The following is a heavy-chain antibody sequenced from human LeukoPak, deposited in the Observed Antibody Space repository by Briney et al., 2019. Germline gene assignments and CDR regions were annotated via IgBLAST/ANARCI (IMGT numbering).Heavy chain of an antibody. D-gene: IGHD5-18*01. CDR1: GFTFSSYS. V-gene: IGHV3-21*01. Sequence: GWSLRLSCAASGFTFSSYSMNWVRQAAGKGLEWDSSISSSSSYIYYADSVKGRFTISRDNAKNSLYLQMNSPRAEDTAVYYSARVGIYSYGFSFDYWGRGTLVTVSS. CDR2: ISSSSSYI. CDR3: ARVGIYSYGFSFDY. J-gene: IGHJ4*02.